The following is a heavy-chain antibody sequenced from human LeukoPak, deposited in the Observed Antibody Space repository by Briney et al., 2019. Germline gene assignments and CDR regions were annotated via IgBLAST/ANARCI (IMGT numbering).Heavy chain of an antibody. Sequence: PSETLSLTCTVSGGSISSYYWSWIRQPPGKGLEWIGYIYYSGSTNYNPSLKSRVTISVDTSKNQFSLKLSSVTAADTAVYCCARGVLRYFDWSPTYYFDYWGQGTLVTVSS. CDR1: GGSISSYY. V-gene: IGHV4-59*01. D-gene: IGHD3-9*01. CDR2: IYYSGST. J-gene: IGHJ4*02. CDR3: ARGVLRYFDWSPTYYFDY.